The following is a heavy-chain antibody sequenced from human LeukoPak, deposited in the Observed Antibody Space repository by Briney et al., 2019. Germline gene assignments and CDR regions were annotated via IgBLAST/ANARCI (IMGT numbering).Heavy chain of an antibody. D-gene: IGHD2-8*01. CDR3: ARESYCSNGVCSPGNFDL. CDR1: GGSFSGYY. CDR2: INHRGST. J-gene: IGHJ4*02. V-gene: IGHV4-34*01. Sequence: SETLSLTCGVNGGSFSGYYWSWIRQSPGKGLEWIGEINHRGSTSYNPSLQSRVIISVDTSKNHFSLKLTSLTAADTAVYYCARESYCSNGVCSPGNFDLWGQGTLVTVSS.